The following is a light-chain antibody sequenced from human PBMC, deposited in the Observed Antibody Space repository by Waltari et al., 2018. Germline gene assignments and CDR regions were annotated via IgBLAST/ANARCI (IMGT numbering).Light chain of an antibody. CDR1: SSNIGAGND. J-gene: IGLJ1*01. V-gene: IGLV1-40*01. CDR2: GNS. CDR3: QSYDSSLSGWL. Sequence: QSVLTQPPSVSGAPGQRVTISCTGSSSNIGAGNDVHWYQQLPVTAPKLLIYGNSNRPSGVPDRFSGSKSGTSASLAITGLQAEDEADYYCQSYDSSLSGWLFGTGTKVTVL.